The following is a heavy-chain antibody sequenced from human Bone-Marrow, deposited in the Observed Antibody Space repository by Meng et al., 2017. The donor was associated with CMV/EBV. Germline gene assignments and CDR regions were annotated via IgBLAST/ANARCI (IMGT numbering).Heavy chain of an antibody. CDR3: ARGGAGGYDFWSGYLFYYGMDV. Sequence: ASVKVSCKASEYTFTVYYMHWVRQAPGQGLEWMGWINPNTGGTNYVQRFQGRVTMTRDTSISTAYLELTSLRSDDTAVYYCARGGAGGYDFWSGYLFYYGMDVWGQGTTVTVYS. D-gene: IGHD3-3*01. V-gene: IGHV1-2*02. CDR2: INPNTGGT. J-gene: IGHJ6*01. CDR1: EYTFTVYY.